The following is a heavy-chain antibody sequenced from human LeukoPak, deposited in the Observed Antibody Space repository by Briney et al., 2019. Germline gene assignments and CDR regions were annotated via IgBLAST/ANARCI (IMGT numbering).Heavy chain of an antibody. CDR3: ASEGIAAAADI. Sequence: GGSLILSCAVSGFTFSSYGMHWVRQAPGKGLEWVAVISYDGSNKCYAASVKGRFTISRDNSKNTLYLQMSSLRTEDTAMYYCASEGIAAAADIWGQGTMVTVSS. D-gene: IGHD6-13*01. V-gene: IGHV3-30*03. CDR2: ISYDGSNK. CDR1: GFTFSSYG. J-gene: IGHJ3*02.